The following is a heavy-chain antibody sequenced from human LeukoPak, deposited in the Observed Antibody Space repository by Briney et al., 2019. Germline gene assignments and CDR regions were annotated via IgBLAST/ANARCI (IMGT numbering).Heavy chain of an antibody. Sequence: SETLSLTCSVSGYPISSGYYWGWIRQPPGKGLEWIGSIYHSGSTYHNPSLKSRVTISVDTSKNQLSLKLSSVTAADSAVYYCTRGGDSYLGSSDYWGQGTLATVSS. D-gene: IGHD2-21*01. J-gene: IGHJ4*02. CDR2: IYHSGST. CDR1: GYPISSGYY. CDR3: TRGGDSYLGSSDY. V-gene: IGHV4-38-2*02.